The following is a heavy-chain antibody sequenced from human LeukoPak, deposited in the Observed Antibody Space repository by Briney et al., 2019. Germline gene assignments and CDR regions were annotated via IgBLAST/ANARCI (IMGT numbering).Heavy chain of an antibody. J-gene: IGHJ6*03. CDR2: IYYSGST. CDR1: GGSISSSSYY. Sequence: PSETLSLTCTVSGGSISSSSYYWGWIRQPPGKGLEWIGSIYYSGSTYYNPSLKSRVTISVDTSKNQFSLKLSSVTAADTAVYYCARHLLVAAAHYYYYYYMDVWGKGTTVTISS. V-gene: IGHV4-39*01. CDR3: ARHLLVAAAHYYYYYYMDV. D-gene: IGHD6-13*01.